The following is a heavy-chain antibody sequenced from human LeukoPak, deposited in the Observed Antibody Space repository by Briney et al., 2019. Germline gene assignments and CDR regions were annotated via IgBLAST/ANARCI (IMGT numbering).Heavy chain of an antibody. CDR3: ARINN. CDR2: INNDGSYT. Sequence: GGSLRLSCAASGFSFSSYWMHWVRQSPGKGLVWVSRINNDGSYTSYADSVKGRFTISRDNAENTLYLQMNSLRAEDTAVYYCARINNWGQGTLVTVSS. J-gene: IGHJ4*02. CDR1: GFSFSSYW. V-gene: IGHV3-74*01.